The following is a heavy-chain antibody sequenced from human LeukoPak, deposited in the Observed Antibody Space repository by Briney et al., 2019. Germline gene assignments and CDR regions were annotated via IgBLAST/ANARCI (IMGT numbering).Heavy chain of an antibody. CDR1: AGSFSGYY. D-gene: IGHD6-13*01. V-gene: IGHV4-34*01. Sequence: SETLSLTCVVYAGSFSGYYWSWISQPPGTGLEWFGEINDSGSTNYNLSLKSRVTISVDTSKNQFSLKLSSVTAADTAVYYCARFRAVIAAAGFDYWGQGTLVTVSS. J-gene: IGHJ4*02. CDR2: INDSGST. CDR3: ARFRAVIAAAGFDY.